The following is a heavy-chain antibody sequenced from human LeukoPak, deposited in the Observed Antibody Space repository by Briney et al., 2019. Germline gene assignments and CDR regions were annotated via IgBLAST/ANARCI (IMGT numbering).Heavy chain of an antibody. D-gene: IGHD5-18*01. V-gene: IGHV3-48*01. J-gene: IGHJ5*02. CDR3: ARGGPLYSYGRNWFDP. CDR2: ISSSSSTI. CDR1: GFTFSSYS. Sequence: PGGSLRLSCAASGFTFSSYSMNWVRQAPGKGLEWVSYISSSSSTIYYADSVKGRFTISRDNAKNSLYLQMNSLRAEDTAVYYCARGGPLYSYGRNWFDPWGQGTLVTVSS.